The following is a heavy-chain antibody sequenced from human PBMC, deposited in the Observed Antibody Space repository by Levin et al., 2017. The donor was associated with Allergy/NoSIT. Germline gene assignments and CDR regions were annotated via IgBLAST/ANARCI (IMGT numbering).Heavy chain of an antibody. Sequence: ASVKVSCKASGYTFTSHDINWVRQATGQGLEWMGWMNPNSGNTGYARKFQGRVTMTRNTSISTAYMELSSLRSEDTAVYYCARGGRCSSTSCYRSCDYWGQGTLVTVSS. D-gene: IGHD2-2*01. V-gene: IGHV1-8*01. CDR3: ARGGRCSSTSCYRSCDY. J-gene: IGHJ4*02. CDR1: GYTFTSHD. CDR2: MNPNSGNT.